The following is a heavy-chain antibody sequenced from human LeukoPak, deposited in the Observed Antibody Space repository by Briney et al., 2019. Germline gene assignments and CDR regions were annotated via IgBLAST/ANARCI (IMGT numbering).Heavy chain of an antibody. D-gene: IGHD3-22*01. CDR1: GFTFSSYS. J-gene: IGHJ3*02. CDR2: ISSSSSYI. V-gene: IGHV3-21*01. CDR3: ARDGGSYYYDSSGYYPPKDDAFDI. Sequence: GRSLRLSCAASGFTFSSYSMNWVRQAPGKGLEWVSSISSSSSYIYYADSVKGRFTISRDNAKNSLYLQMNSLRAEDTAVYYCARDGGSYYYDSSGYYPPKDDAFDIWGQGTMVTVSS.